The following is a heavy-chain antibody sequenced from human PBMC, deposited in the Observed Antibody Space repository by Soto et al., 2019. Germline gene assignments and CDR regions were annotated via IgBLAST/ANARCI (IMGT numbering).Heavy chain of an antibody. Sequence: HPGGSPRLSCAASGFTFSSYEMNWVRQAPGKGLEWVSYISSSGSTIYYADSVKGRFTISRDNAKNSLYLQMNSLRAEDTAVYYCATSGNNMIVVVGYYFDYWGQGTLVTVSS. CDR1: GFTFSSYE. D-gene: IGHD3-22*01. CDR3: ATSGNNMIVVVGYYFDY. J-gene: IGHJ4*02. V-gene: IGHV3-48*03. CDR2: ISSSGSTI.